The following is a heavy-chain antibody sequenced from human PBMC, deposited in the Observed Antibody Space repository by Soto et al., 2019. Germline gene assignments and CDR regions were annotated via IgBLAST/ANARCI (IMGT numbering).Heavy chain of an antibody. V-gene: IGHV3-53*01. J-gene: IGHJ4*02. Sequence: PGRSLRLSCAAAGFTSNNNYMSWVRQAPGKGLEWVSVIYGGGSTDYADSVKVRFTISRDNSKNTLYLQMNSLRAEDTATYYCARARDAYNFLYEPTWGQGTLVTGSS. CDR2: IYGGGST. CDR3: ARARDAYNFLYEPT. CDR1: GFTSNNNY. D-gene: IGHD5-12*01.